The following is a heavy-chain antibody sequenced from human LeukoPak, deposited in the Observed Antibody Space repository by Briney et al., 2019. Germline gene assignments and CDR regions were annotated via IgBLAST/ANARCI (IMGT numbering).Heavy chain of an antibody. CDR1: GYTCIGYY. D-gene: IGHD3-3*01. V-gene: IGHV1-2*02. CDR3: SGSAKRFTCMDV. J-gene: IGHJ6*02. Sequence: GASVTVSCKACGYTCIGYYMHGVGQAPGQGREWMGWINSNSGCANYAQKFQGRVAIIRDTSFSTAYTQLRRLRADDTTLYFCSGSAKRFTCMDVWGQGTTVSVSS. CDR2: INSNSGCA.